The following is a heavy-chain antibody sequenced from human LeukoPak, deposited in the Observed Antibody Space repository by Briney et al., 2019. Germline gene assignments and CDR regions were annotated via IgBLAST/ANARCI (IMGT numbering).Heavy chain of an antibody. D-gene: IGHD6-13*01. Sequence: SETLSLTCSVSGDSITNINYYWGWIRQPPGKGLEWIATVYYTATTYSNPSLKSRVTISVDSSKNEVSLKVTSVTAADTAVYYCARNPVAGTGTDTWGQGTLVTVSS. CDR2: VYYTATT. CDR1: GDSITNINYY. V-gene: IGHV4-39*07. CDR3: ARNPVAGTGTDT. J-gene: IGHJ5*02.